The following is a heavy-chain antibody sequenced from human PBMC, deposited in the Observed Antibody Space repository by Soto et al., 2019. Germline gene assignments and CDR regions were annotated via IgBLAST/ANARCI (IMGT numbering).Heavy chain of an antibody. D-gene: IGHD2-2*01. CDR2: IIPIFGTA. Sequence: SVKVSCKASGGTFSRYAISWVRQAPGQGLEWMGGIIPIFGTANYAQKFQGRVTITADESTSTAYMELSSLRSEDTAVYYCARGIIVVVPASIGRATEGFDPWGQGTLVTVPQ. J-gene: IGHJ5*02. V-gene: IGHV1-69*13. CDR3: ARGIIVVVPASIGRATEGFDP. CDR1: GGTFSRYA.